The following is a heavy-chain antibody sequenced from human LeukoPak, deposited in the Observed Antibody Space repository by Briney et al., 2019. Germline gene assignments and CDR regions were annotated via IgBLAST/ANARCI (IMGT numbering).Heavy chain of an antibody. CDR1: GGTISSGDYY. D-gene: IGHD4-23*01. CDR3: ARDLLNEGNHLDY. J-gene: IGHJ4*02. V-gene: IGHV4-30-4*01. CDR2: IYYSGST. Sequence: PSQTLSLTCTVSGGTISSGDYYWSWIRQPPGKGLEWIGYIYYSGSTYYNPSLKSRVTISVDTSKNQFSLKLSSVTAADTAVYYCARDLLNEGNHLDYWGQGTLVTVSS.